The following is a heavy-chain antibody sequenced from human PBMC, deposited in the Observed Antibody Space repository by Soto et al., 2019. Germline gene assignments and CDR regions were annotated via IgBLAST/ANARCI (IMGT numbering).Heavy chain of an antibody. CDR3: ARGLVVVSATYWYFDL. V-gene: IGHV1-8*01. CDR1: GYTFTSYD. D-gene: IGHD2-15*01. J-gene: IGHJ2*01. Sequence: QVQLVQSGAEVKKPGASVKVSCKASGYTFTSYDINWVRQAAGQGLEWIGWMNPNSGKAVYAQKFQGRVTMAGNTSISTAYMELSSLRCDDTAVYFCARGLVVVSATYWYFDLWGRGTLVTVSS. CDR2: MNPNSGKA.